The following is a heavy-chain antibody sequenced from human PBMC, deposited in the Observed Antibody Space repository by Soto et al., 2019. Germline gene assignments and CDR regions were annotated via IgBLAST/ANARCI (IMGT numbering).Heavy chain of an antibody. CDR2: IRSKANSYAT. J-gene: IGHJ5*02. D-gene: IGHD3-10*01. Sequence: GGSLRLSCAASGFTFSGSAMHWVRQASGKGLEWVGRIRSKANSYATAYAASVKGRFTISRDDSKNTAYLQMNSLKTEDTAVYYCTRRSYGSGSYSLVPNWFDPWGQGTMVTVSS. CDR1: GFTFSGSA. CDR3: TRRSYGSGSYSLVPNWFDP. V-gene: IGHV3-73*01.